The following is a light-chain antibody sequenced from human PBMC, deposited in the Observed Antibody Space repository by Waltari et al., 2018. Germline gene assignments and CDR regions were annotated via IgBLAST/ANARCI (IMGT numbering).Light chain of an antibody. CDR3: QSYDTSLGVV. CDR1: WSHIGAGYD. V-gene: IGLV1-40*01. J-gene: IGLJ2*01. CDR2: GVN. Sequence: QSVLTQPPSVSGAPGQRVTISCTGSWSHIGAGYDVHWYQQLPGKAPTLLVYGVNTRPPGVPDRFFGSKSGTSASLASPGLQPEDEADYYCQSYDTSLGVVFGGGTKLTVL.